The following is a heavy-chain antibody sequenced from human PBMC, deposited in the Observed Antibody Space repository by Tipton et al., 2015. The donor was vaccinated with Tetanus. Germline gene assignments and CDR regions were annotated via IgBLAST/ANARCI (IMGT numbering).Heavy chain of an antibody. V-gene: IGHV3-30-3*01. J-gene: IGHJ4*02. CDR1: GFTFSSYA. D-gene: IGHD2-15*01. Sequence: SLRLSCAASGFTFSSYATHWVRQAPGKGLEWVAVISYDGSNKYYADSVKGRFTISRDNSKNTLYLQMNSLRAEDTAVYYCAIGRKAYCSGGSCYRWYWGQGTLVTVSS. CDR2: ISYDGSNK. CDR3: AIGRKAYCSGGSCYRWY.